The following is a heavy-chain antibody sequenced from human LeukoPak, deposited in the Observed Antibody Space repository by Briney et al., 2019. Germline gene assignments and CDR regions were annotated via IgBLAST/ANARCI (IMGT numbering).Heavy chain of an antibody. Sequence: SETLSLTCTVSGGSISSYYWSWIRQPPGKGLEWIGYTYYSGSTNYNPSLKSRVTISVDTSKNQFSLKLSSVTAADTAVYYCALGGYGGNSHFDYWGQGTLVTVSS. CDR2: TYYSGST. CDR1: GGSISSYY. V-gene: IGHV4-59*01. D-gene: IGHD2-15*01. J-gene: IGHJ4*02. CDR3: ALGGYGGNSHFDY.